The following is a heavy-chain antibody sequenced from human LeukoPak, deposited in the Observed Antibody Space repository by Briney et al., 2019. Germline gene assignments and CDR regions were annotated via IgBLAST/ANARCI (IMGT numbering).Heavy chain of an antibody. CDR1: GYTFTGYY. Sequence: ASVKVSCKASGYTFTGYYMHWVRQAPGQGLEWMGIINPSGGSTSYAQRFQGRVTMTRDMSTSTVYMELSSLRSEDTAVYYCARGTSYYDFWSGYYRTDSNNWFDPWGQGTLVTVSS. CDR2: INPSGGST. CDR3: ARGTSYYDFWSGYYRTDSNNWFDP. J-gene: IGHJ5*02. V-gene: IGHV1-46*01. D-gene: IGHD3-3*01.